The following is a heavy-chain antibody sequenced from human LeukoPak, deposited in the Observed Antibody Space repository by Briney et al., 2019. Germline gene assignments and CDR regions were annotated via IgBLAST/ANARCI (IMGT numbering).Heavy chain of an antibody. CDR3: AKEVRTYSNFDT. V-gene: IGHV3-30*18. D-gene: IGHD1-14*01. Sequence: GGSLRLSCAASGFTFSSYGMHWVRQAPGKGLEWVAVISYNGSNKFYTDSVKGRFTISRDNSRDMLFLQMSSPRAEDTAVYFCAKEVRTYSNFDTWGQGTLVTVSS. J-gene: IGHJ4*02. CDR1: GFTFSSYG. CDR2: ISYNGSNK.